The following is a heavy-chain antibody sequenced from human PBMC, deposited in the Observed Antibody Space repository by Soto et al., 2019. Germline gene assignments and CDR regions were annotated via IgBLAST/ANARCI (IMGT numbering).Heavy chain of an antibody. CDR3: ARYYGSGDDFDY. J-gene: IGHJ4*02. Sequence: ASVKVSCKASGYTFTSYVISWVRQAPGQGLEWMGWISAYNGNTNYAQKLQGRVTMTTGTSTSTAYMELRSLRSDDTAVYYCARYYGSGDDFDYWGQGTLVTVSS. D-gene: IGHD3-10*01. CDR1: GYTFTSYV. V-gene: IGHV1-18*01. CDR2: ISAYNGNT.